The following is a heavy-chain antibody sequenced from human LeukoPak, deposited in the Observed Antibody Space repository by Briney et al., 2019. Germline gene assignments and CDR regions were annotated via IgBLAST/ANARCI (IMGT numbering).Heavy chain of an antibody. CDR2: ISSSGSTT. V-gene: IGHV3-11*04. Sequence: GGSLRLSCAASGFTFSDYYMSWIRQAPGKGLEWVSYISSSGSTTYYADSVKGRFTISRDNAKNSLYLQMNSLRVEDTAVYYCAREMTTVPEDAFDIWGQGTMVTVSS. CDR3: AREMTTVPEDAFDI. J-gene: IGHJ3*02. CDR1: GFTFSDYY. D-gene: IGHD4-17*01.